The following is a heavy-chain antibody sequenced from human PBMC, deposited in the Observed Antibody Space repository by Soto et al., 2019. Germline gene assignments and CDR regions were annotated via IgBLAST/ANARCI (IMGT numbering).Heavy chain of an antibody. Sequence: QVQLVESGGGVVQPGRSLRLSCAASGFTFSSYAMHWVRQAPGKGLEWVAVISYDGSNKYYADSVKGRFTISRDNSKNTLYLQMNSLRAEDTAVYYCARGDSSGYLEWVDYYYGMDVWGQGTTVTVSS. CDR2: ISYDGSNK. V-gene: IGHV3-30-3*01. D-gene: IGHD3-22*01. CDR3: ARGDSSGYLEWVDYYYGMDV. CDR1: GFTFSSYA. J-gene: IGHJ6*02.